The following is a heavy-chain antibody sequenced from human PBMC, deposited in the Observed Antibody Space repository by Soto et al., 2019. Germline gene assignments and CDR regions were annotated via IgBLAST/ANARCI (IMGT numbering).Heavy chain of an antibody. CDR3: AGRYSTSLGY. D-gene: IGHD6-13*01. CDR2: IYHSGST. Sequence: QLQLQESGSGLVKPSQTLSLTCAVSGASISSGGYSWSWIRQPPGKGLEWIGYIYHSGSTYYNPSLKSRVTISPDRSKNQFSLKLSSVTAADTAVYSCAGRYSTSLGYWGQGTLVTVSS. V-gene: IGHV4-30-2*01. J-gene: IGHJ4*02. CDR1: GASISSGGYS.